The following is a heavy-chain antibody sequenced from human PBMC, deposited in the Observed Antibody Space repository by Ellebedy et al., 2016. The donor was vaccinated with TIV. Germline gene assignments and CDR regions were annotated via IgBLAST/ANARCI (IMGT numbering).Heavy chain of an antibody. J-gene: IGHJ6*02. V-gene: IGHV1-8*02. CDR3: ARDSFGLDV. Sequence: AASVKVSCKASGYTFTNYDIDWVRQASGQRLEWMGWMNPNSGKTGYAQRFQGRVTMTMNTSITTAYMELTSLRSEDTAVYYCARDSFGLDVWGQGTTVTVSS. CDR2: MNPNSGKT. CDR1: GYTFTNYD. D-gene: IGHD3-16*02.